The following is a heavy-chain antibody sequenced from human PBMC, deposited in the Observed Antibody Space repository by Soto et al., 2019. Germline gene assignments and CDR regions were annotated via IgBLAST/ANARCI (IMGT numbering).Heavy chain of an antibody. CDR1: GFTFGSYS. CDR2: ISSSSSYI. J-gene: IGHJ5*02. V-gene: IGHV3-21*01. Sequence: LRLSCAASGFTFGSYSMNWVRQAPGKGLEWVSSISSSSSYIYYADSVKGRSTISRDNAKNSLYLQMNSLRAEDTAVYYCARDSPARGWFDPWGQGTLVTVSS. D-gene: IGHD6-6*01. CDR3: ARDSPARGWFDP.